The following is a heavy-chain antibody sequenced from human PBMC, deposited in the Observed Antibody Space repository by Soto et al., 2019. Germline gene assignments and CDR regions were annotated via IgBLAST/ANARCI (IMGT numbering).Heavy chain of an antibody. CDR1: GFTFSSYW. CDR3: ARAGLLDHDPDY. J-gene: IGHJ4*02. V-gene: IGHV3-74*01. D-gene: IGHD3-3*01. Sequence: EVQLVESGGALVQPGGSLRLSCAASGFTFSSYWMHWVRQAPGKGLVWVSGINSDGSNTRYADSVKGRFTISRDNAKNTLYLQMDSLRAEDTAVYYRARAGLLDHDPDYWGQGTLVTVSS. CDR2: INSDGSNT.